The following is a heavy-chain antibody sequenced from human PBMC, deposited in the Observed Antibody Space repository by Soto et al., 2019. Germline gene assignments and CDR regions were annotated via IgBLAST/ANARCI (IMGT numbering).Heavy chain of an antibody. D-gene: IGHD6-13*01. V-gene: IGHV1-69*13. CDR3: VRDSGAKLSSS. CDR1: GGTIISNR. Sequence: SVKVSCNASGGTIISNRINCVQQAHGQGLEWVGGIVPIYRTADYAQKFQGRVTITADESARTSYMELRSLKSKDTAVYYCVRDSGAKLSSSWGQGTLVTVSS. CDR2: IVPIYRTA. J-gene: IGHJ4*02.